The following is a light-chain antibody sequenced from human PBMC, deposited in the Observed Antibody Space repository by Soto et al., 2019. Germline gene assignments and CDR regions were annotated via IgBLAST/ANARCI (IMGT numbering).Light chain of an antibody. CDR3: QQYGSSPPIT. Sequence: EIVLTQSPGTLSLSPGERATLSCRASQSVSSSYLAWYQQKPGEAPRLLIYGASSRAISIPDRFSGSGSGTDFTLTISRLEPEDFAVYYCQQYGSSPPITFGQGTRLEIK. CDR2: GAS. CDR1: QSVSSSY. V-gene: IGKV3-20*01. J-gene: IGKJ5*01.